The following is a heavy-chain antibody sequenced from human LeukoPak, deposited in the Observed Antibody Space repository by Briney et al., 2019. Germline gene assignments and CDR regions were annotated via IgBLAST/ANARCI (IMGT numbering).Heavy chain of an antibody. CDR3: ARDDLLIGYYNPPDF. CDR1: GFTFSDYY. CDR2: ISRNGNTI. Sequence: GGSLRLSCAASGFTFSDYYMSWIRQAPGKGLEWVSYISRNGNTIYYADSVKGRFTISRGNSKNSLYLQMDSLRAEDTAVYYCARDDLLIGYYNPPDFWGQGTLVTVSS. V-gene: IGHV3-11*04. D-gene: IGHD3-9*01. J-gene: IGHJ4*02.